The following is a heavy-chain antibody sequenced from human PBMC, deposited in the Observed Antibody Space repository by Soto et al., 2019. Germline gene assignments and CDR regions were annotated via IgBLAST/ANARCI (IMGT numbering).Heavy chain of an antibody. CDR2: IYSGGST. CDR3: ARDIYYDGNTYFHAFDY. CDR1: GFTVSSNY. J-gene: IGHJ4*02. D-gene: IGHD3-16*01. V-gene: IGHV3-66*01. Sequence: PGGSLRLSCAASGFTVSSNYMSWVRQAPGKGLEWVSVIYSGGSTHYADSVKGRFTISRDNAKNSLYLQMNSLRDEDTAVYYCARDIYYDGNTYFHAFDYWGQGALVTVSS.